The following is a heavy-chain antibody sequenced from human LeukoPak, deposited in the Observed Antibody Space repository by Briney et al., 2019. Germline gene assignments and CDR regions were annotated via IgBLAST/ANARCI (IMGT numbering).Heavy chain of an antibody. V-gene: IGHV3-30*03. Sequence: GGSLRLSCTASKFTFSHYGMQWVRQAPGKGLEWVAVISSDGSIKVYADSVKGRFTISRDNSKNTLYLQMNSLRAEDTAVYYCARGAGYNYPYYFDYWGQGTLVTVSS. CDR2: ISSDGSIK. J-gene: IGHJ4*02. CDR3: ARGAGYNYPYYFDY. CDR1: KFTFSHYG. D-gene: IGHD5-24*01.